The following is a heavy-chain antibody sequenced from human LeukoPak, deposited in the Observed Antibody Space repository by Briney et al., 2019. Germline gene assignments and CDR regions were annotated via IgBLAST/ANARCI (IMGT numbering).Heavy chain of an antibody. CDR1: GYSISSSNW. V-gene: IGHV4-28*01. CDR3: ARLPYSSWSCRFDP. J-gene: IGHJ5*02. Sequence: SETLSLTCAVSGYSISSSNWWGWIRQPPGKGLEWIGYIYYSGSTYYNPSLKSRVTMSVDTSKNQFSLKLSSVTAVDTAVYYCARLPYSSWSCRFDPWGQGTLVTVSS. CDR2: IYYSGST. D-gene: IGHD6-13*01.